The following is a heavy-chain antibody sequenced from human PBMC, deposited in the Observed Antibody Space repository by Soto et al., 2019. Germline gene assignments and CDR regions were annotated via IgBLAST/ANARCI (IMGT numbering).Heavy chain of an antibody. Sequence: QVQLVESGGGVVQPGTSLKLSCAASGFTFDDFGFHWVRQAPGKGLEWVATLSYDGSHEYYADSVKGRFTISRDNSKIRVYLQMNCPQAEDTAMYYCAKAIFPRKVLDSSSPWGDYWGQGTLVTVSS. D-gene: IGHD3-22*01. CDR3: AKAIFPRKVLDSSSPWGDY. CDR2: LSYDGSHE. J-gene: IGHJ4*02. CDR1: GFTFDDFG. V-gene: IGHV3-30*18.